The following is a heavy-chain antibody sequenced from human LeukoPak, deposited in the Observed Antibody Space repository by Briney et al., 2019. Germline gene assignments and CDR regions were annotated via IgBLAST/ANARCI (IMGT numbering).Heavy chain of an antibody. CDR3: AKGMYYYDSSGSNTGGY. CDR1: GFTFSSSE. D-gene: IGHD3-22*01. CDR2: ISSSGSTI. Sequence: GGSLRLSCAVSGFTFSSSEMNWVRQAPGKGLEWVSYISSSGSTIYYADSVKGRFTISRDNAKNSLYLQMNSLRAEDTAVYYCAKGMYYYDSSGSNTGGYWGQGTLVTVSS. J-gene: IGHJ4*02. V-gene: IGHV3-48*03.